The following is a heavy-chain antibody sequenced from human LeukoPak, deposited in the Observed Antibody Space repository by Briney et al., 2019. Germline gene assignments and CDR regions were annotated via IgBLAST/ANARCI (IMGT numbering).Heavy chain of an antibody. CDR1: GFTFSSYA. J-gene: IGHJ4*02. Sequence: PGGSLRLSCAASGFTFSSYAMHWVRQAPGKGLEWVAVISYDGSNKYYADSVKGRFTISRDNSKNTLSLQMNNLRAEDTAVYYCARESITNYSDNNGHPPIGWGRGTLVIVSS. V-gene: IGHV3-30-3*01. CDR2: ISYDGSNK. D-gene: IGHD3-22*01. CDR3: ARESITNYSDNNGHPPIG.